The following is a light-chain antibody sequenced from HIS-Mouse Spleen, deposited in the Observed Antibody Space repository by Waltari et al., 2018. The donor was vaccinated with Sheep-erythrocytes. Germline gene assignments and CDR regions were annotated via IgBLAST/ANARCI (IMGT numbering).Light chain of an antibody. CDR2: QDS. CDR1: QLGDKY. V-gene: IGLV3-1*01. J-gene: IGLJ2*01. CDR3: QAWDSSTAVV. Sequence: SYELTQPPSVSVSPGQTASITCSGDQLGDKYACWYQQKPGQSSVLVIYQDSKRPSGIPERFSGSNSGNTATLTISGTQAMDEADYYCQAWDSSTAVVFGGGTKLTVL.